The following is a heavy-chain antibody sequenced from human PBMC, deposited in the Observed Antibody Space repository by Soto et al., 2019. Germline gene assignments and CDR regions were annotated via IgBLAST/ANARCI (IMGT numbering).Heavy chain of an antibody. J-gene: IGHJ3*02. Sequence: SVKVSCKASGGTFSSYAISWVRQAPGQGLEWMGGIIPIFGTANYAQKFQGRVTITADKSTSTAYMELSSLRSEDTDVYYCASREGPDGSSTSCYAFDIWGQGTMVTV. D-gene: IGHD2-2*01. V-gene: IGHV1-69*06. CDR2: IIPIFGTA. CDR3: ASREGPDGSSTSCYAFDI. CDR1: GGTFSSYA.